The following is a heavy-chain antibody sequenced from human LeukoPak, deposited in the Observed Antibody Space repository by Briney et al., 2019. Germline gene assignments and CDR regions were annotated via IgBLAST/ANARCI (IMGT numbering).Heavy chain of an antibody. CDR3: ANVIIVASGYGYFQH. Sequence: GGSLRLSCAASGFTFSHYAMSWVRQAPGKGLERVSGISGSGSDTFYADSVKGRFTISRDNSKNTLYLQMSSLRAEDTAVYYCANVIIVASGYGYFQHWGQGTLVSVSS. CDR2: ISGSGSDT. J-gene: IGHJ1*01. D-gene: IGHD2-2*03. CDR1: GFTFSHYA. V-gene: IGHV3-23*01.